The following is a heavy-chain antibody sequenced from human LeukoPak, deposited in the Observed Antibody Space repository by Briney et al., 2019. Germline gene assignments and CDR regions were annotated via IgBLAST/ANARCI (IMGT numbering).Heavy chain of an antibody. CDR1: GGSISSYY. D-gene: IGHD3-9*01. CDR3: ARGVRYYDILTGYYPYYFDY. Sequence: SETLSLTCTVSGGSISSYYWSWIRQPAGKGLEWIGRIYTSGSTNYNPSLKSRVTMSVETSKNQFSLKLSSVTAADTAVYYCARGVRYYDILTGYYPYYFDYWGQGTLVTVSS. J-gene: IGHJ4*02. V-gene: IGHV4-4*07. CDR2: IYTSGST.